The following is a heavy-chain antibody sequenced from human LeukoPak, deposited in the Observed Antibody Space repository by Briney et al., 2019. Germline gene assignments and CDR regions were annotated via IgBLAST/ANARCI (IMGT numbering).Heavy chain of an antibody. D-gene: IGHD3-10*01. V-gene: IGHV3-21*01. CDR3: ARDAPLGGFDD. J-gene: IGHJ4*02. CDR1: GFTFSSYS. CDR2: ISSSSSYI. Sequence: GGTLRLSCAASGFTFSSYSMNWVRQAPGKGLECVSSISSSSSYIYYADSVKGRFTISKDNAKNSLYLQMNSLRAEDTAVYYCARDAPLGGFDDWGQGTLVTVSS.